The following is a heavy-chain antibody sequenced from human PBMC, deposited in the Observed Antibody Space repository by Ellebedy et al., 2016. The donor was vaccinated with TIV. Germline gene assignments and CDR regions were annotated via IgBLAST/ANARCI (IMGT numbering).Heavy chain of an antibody. CDR3: ARDLVIGNKPIDY. D-gene: IGHD1-20*01. Sequence: SRATISVDTSKNQFSLKLSSVTAADTAVYYCARDLVIGNKPIDYWGQGTLVAVSS. V-gene: IGHV4-39*07. J-gene: IGHJ4*02.